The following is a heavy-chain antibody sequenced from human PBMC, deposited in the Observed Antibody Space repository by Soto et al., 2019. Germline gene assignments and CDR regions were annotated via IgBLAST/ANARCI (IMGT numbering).Heavy chain of an antibody. Sequence: PSETLSLTCTVSGGSISNKYWAWTRQPPGKGLEWIGYIYYTGSTTYHPSLTSRVAISLDTSMQQFSLRLNSVTAADTAVYYCARATVQRHFDSWGQGTLVTVSS. V-gene: IGHV4-59*01. CDR3: ARATVQRHFDS. J-gene: IGHJ4*02. D-gene: IGHD4-4*01. CDR1: GGSISNKY. CDR2: IYYTGST.